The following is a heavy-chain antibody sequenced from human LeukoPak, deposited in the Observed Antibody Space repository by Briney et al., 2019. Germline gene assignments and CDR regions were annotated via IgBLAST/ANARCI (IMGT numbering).Heavy chain of an antibody. D-gene: IGHD3-3*01. V-gene: IGHV1-2*02. CDR2: INPNSGGT. CDR3: AKGGITIFGVVTLDY. Sequence: GASVKVSCMASGYTFTGYYMHWVRQALGQGLEWMGWINPNSGGTNYAQKFQGRVTMTRDTSISTAYMELSRLRSDDTAVYYCAKGGITIFGVVTLDYWGQGTLVTVSS. CDR1: GYTFTGYY. J-gene: IGHJ4*02.